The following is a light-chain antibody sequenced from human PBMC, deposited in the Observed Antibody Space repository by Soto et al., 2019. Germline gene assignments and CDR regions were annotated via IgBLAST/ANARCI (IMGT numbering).Light chain of an antibody. CDR2: GAS. Sequence: EIVLTQSPGTLSLSPGERATLSCRASQRVSSNYLAWYQQKPGQAPRLLIYGASSRATGIPDRFSGSGSGTDFPLTITRLEPEDVAVYYCQQYGSTPLTFGGGTKVEIK. CDR3: QQYGSTPLT. J-gene: IGKJ4*01. V-gene: IGKV3-20*01. CDR1: QRVSSNY.